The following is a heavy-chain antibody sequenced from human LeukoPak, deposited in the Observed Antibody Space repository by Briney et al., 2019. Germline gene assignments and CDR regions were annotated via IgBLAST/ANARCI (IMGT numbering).Heavy chain of an antibody. CDR3: ATGEDYYDSSGYHHDAFDI. Sequence: GESLKISCKGSGYSFTSYWIGWVRQMPGKGLEWMGIIYPGDSDTRYSPSFQGQVTISADKSISTAYLQWSSLKASDTAMYYCATGEDYYDSSGYHHDAFDIWGQGTMVTASS. V-gene: IGHV5-51*01. J-gene: IGHJ3*02. CDR1: GYSFTSYW. D-gene: IGHD3-22*01. CDR2: IYPGDSDT.